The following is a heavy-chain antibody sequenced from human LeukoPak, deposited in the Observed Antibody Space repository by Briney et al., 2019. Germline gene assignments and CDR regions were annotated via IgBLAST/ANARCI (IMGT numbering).Heavy chain of an antibody. CDR2: INPNSGGT. J-gene: IGHJ4*02. CDR1: GYTFTGYY. CDR3: ARTYYYDSSGSRPQLQVDY. D-gene: IGHD3-22*01. Sequence: ASVKVSCKASGYTFTGYYMHWVRQAPGQGLEWMGWINPNSGGTNYAQKFQGRVTMTRDTSISTAYMELSRLRSDDTAVYYCARTYYYDSSGSRPQLQVDYWGQGTLVTVSS. V-gene: IGHV1-2*02.